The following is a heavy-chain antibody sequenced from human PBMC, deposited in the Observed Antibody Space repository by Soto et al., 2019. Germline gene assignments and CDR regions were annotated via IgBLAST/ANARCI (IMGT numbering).Heavy chain of an antibody. CDR2: IGGSGSSA. Sequence: EVQLLESGGGLVQPGGSLRLSCVASGFTFKNFAMTWVRQAPGKGMEWVSAIGGSGSSANYADSVKGRFTVSRDDSKSTLYLQMSGLRVDDTALYYCAKDAVAYNGEWDWFDLWGRGTLVTVSS. J-gene: IGHJ5*02. V-gene: IGHV3-23*01. CDR1: GFTFKNFA. D-gene: IGHD3-10*01. CDR3: AKDAVAYNGEWDWFDL.